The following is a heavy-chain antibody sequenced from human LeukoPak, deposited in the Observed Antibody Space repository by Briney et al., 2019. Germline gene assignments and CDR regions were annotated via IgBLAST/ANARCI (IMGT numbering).Heavy chain of an antibody. Sequence: PSETLSLTCAVYGGSFSGYYWSWIRQPPGKGLEWIGEINHSGSTNYNPSLKSRVTISVDTSKNQFSLKLSSVTAADTAVYYCARGRPSQYGDYVVYFDYWGQGTLVTVSS. CDR3: ARGRPSQYGDYVVYFDY. CDR2: INHSGST. CDR1: GGSFSGYY. D-gene: IGHD4-17*01. V-gene: IGHV4-34*01. J-gene: IGHJ4*02.